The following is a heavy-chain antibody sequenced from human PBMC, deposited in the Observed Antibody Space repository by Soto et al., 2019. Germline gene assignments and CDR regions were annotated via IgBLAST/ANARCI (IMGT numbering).Heavy chain of an antibody. CDR3: AAVTGYSSGWIQTDY. V-gene: IGHV1-58*02. CDR2: IVVGSGNT. J-gene: IGHJ4*02. Sequence: GASVKVSCKASGFTFTSSAMQWVRQARGQRLEWIGWIVVGSGNTNYAQKFQERVTITRDMSTSTAYMELSSLRSEDTAVYCCAAVTGYSSGWIQTDYWGQGTLVTVSS. CDR1: GFTFTSSA. D-gene: IGHD6-19*01.